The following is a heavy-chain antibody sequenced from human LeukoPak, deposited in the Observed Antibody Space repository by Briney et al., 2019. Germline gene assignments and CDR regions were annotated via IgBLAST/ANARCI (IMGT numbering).Heavy chain of an antibody. CDR3: ARDRRNYYGSGPPPDYYYYGMDV. J-gene: IGHJ6*02. CDR1: GGSISSYY. CDR2: IYTSGST. Sequence: TSETLSLTCTVSGGSISSYYWSWIRQPAGKGLEWIGRIYTSGSTNYNPSLKSRVTMSVDTSKNQFSLKLSSVTAADTAVYYCARDRRNYYGSGPPPDYYYYGMDVWGQGTTVTVSS. V-gene: IGHV4-4*07. D-gene: IGHD3-10*01.